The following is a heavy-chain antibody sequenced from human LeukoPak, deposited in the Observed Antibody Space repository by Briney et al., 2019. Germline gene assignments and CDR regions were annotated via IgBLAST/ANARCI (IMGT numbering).Heavy chain of an antibody. CDR2: ISSSSSSYI. Sequence: GGSLRLSCAASGFTFSSYSMNWVRQASGKGLEWVSSISSSSSSYIYYADSVKGRFTISRDNAKNSLYLQMNSLRAEDTAVYYCARGLMTPYYMDVWGKGTTVSVSS. CDR1: GFTFSSYS. J-gene: IGHJ6*03. D-gene: IGHD3-16*01. CDR3: ARGLMTPYYMDV. V-gene: IGHV3-21*01.